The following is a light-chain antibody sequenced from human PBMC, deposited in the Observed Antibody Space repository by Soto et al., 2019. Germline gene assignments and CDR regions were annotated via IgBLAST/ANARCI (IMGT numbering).Light chain of an antibody. J-gene: IGKJ4*01. V-gene: IGKV3-11*01. CDR3: QQRSKLPRT. Sequence: EILLTQSPATLSLSPGERATLSCRASQSVGDYLAWYQLRPGQAPRLLIYGASKRATGIPARFSASGSETDFTLTISSLEPDDFAVYFCQQRSKLPRTFGGGTKIEVK. CDR2: GAS. CDR1: QSVGDY.